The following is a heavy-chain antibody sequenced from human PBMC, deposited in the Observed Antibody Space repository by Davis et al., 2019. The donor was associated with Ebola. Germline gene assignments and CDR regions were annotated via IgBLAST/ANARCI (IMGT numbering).Heavy chain of an antibody. CDR2: MNPNSGNT. J-gene: IGHJ5*02. V-gene: IGHV1-8*01. CDR3: ARGATVDNWFDP. D-gene: IGHD4-23*01. Sequence: ASVKVPCKASGYTFTSYDINWVRQATGQGLEWMGWMNPNSGNTGYAQKFQGRVTMTRNTSISTAYMELSSLRSEDTAVYYCARGATVDNWFDPWGQGTLVTVSS. CDR1: GYTFTSYD.